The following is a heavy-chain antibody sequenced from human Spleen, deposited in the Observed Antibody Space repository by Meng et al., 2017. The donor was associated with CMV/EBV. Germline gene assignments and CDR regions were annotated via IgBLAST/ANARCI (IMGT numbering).Heavy chain of an antibody. J-gene: IGHJ5*02. Sequence: YNFDAYYMHWVRQAPGQGLEWMGWINPKIGGTNYAQKFQGRVTMTRDTSISTAYMELRSLRPGDTAVYYCAREVDHVDFYDSSTWFDPWGQGTLVTVSS. CDR1: YNFDAYY. CDR2: INPKIGGT. D-gene: IGHD3-3*01. CDR3: AREVDHVDFYDSSTWFDP. V-gene: IGHV1-2*02.